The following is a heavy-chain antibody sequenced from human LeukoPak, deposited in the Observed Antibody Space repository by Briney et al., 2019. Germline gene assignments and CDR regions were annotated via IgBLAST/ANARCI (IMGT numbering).Heavy chain of an antibody. CDR3: AHCSGGSCYGNNWFDP. J-gene: IGHJ5*02. D-gene: IGHD2-15*01. V-gene: IGHV4-38-2*02. CDR1: GYSISSGYY. Sequence: KASETLSLTCTVSGYSISSGYYWGWIRQPPGKGLEWIGSIYHSGSTYYNPSLKSRVTISVDTSKNQFSLKLSSVTAADTAVYYCAHCSGGSCYGNNWFDPWGQGTPVTVSS. CDR2: IYHSGST.